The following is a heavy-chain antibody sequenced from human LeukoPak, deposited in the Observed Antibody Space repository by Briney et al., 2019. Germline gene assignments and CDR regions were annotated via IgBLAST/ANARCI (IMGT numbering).Heavy chain of an antibody. D-gene: IGHD6-19*01. V-gene: IGHV3-21*01. CDR1: GFTFSSYS. CDR3: ARDSTSGWYGYYYYYYMDV. Sequence: RGSLRLSCAASGFTFSSYSMNWVRQAPGKGLEWVSSISSSSSYIYYADSVKGRFTISRDNVKNSLYLQMNSLRAEDTAVYYCARDSTSGWYGYYYYYYMDVWGKGTTVTVSS. J-gene: IGHJ6*03. CDR2: ISSSSSYI.